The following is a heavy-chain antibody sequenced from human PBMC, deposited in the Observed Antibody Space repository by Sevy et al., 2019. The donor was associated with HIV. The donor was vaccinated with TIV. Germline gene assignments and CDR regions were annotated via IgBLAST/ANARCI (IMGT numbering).Heavy chain of an antibody. CDR2: IKSKTDGGTT. Sequence: GGSLRLSCAASGFTFSNAWMSWVRQAPGKGLEWVGRIKSKTDGGTTDYAAPVKGRFTISRDDSKNTLYLQMNSLKTEDTAVYYCTTFIVVVPAAIWYGDGRRADYWGQGTLVTVSS. V-gene: IGHV3-15*01. CDR1: GFTFSNAW. D-gene: IGHD2-2*01. J-gene: IGHJ4*02. CDR3: TTFIVVVPAAIWYGDGRRADY.